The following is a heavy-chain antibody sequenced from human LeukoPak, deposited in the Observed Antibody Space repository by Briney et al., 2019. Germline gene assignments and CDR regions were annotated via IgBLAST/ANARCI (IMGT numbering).Heavy chain of an antibody. Sequence: PGGSLRLSCAASGFSFSSYAMSWFRQAPGRGLEWVSGMSATAGSRYYGDLVKGRFTISRDNSKNILYLQMNSLTAEDTAVYYCAKDQIYGDGGASDVWGQGTMVIVSS. CDR2: MSATAGSR. CDR1: GFSFSSYA. V-gene: IGHV3-23*01. D-gene: IGHD4-17*01. J-gene: IGHJ3*01. CDR3: AKDQIYGDGGASDV.